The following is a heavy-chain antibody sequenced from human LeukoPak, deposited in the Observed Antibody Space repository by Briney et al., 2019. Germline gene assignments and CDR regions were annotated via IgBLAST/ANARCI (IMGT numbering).Heavy chain of an antibody. CDR2: IYYSGST. J-gene: IGHJ3*02. V-gene: IGHV4-31*03. CDR1: GGSISSGTYY. D-gene: IGHD3-22*01. CDR3: ARAGTYYYDSSGYSGAFDI. Sequence: PSETLSLTCTVSGGSISSGTYYWSWIRQHPGKGLEWIGYIYYSGSTYFNPSLKSRVTISVDTTKNQFSLKLSSVTAADTAVYYCARAGTYYYDSSGYSGAFDIWGQGTMVAVSS.